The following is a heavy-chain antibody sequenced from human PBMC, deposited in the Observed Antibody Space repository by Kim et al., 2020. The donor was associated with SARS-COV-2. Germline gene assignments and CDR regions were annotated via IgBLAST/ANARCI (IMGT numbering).Heavy chain of an antibody. CDR2: IKSKTDGGTT. CDR1: GFTFSNAW. CDR3: TTDLHDSGDRDY. V-gene: IGHV3-15*01. J-gene: IGHJ4*02. D-gene: IGHD4-17*01. Sequence: GGSLRLSCAASGFTFSNAWMSWVRQAPGKGLEWVGRIKSKTDGGTTDYAAPVKGRFTISRDDSKNTLYLQMNSLNTEDTAVYYCTTDLHDSGDRDYWGQGTMVTVSS.